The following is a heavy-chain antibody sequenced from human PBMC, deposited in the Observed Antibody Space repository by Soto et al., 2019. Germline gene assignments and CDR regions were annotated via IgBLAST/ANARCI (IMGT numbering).Heavy chain of an antibody. J-gene: IGHJ4*02. CDR3: ARDFRPPYGVRYFDY. D-gene: IGHD4-17*01. V-gene: IGHV3-48*01. CDR1: GFTFSSYS. Sequence: GGSLRLSCAASGFTFSSYSMNWVRQAPGKGLEWVSYISSSSSTIYYADSVKGRFTISRDNAKNSLYLQMNSLRAEDTAVYYCARDFRPPYGVRYFDYWGQGTLVTVSS. CDR2: ISSSSSTI.